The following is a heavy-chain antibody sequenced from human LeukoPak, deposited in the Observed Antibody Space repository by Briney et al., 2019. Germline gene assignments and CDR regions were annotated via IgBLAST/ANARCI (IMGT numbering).Heavy chain of an antibody. CDR3: ARGGGEVSRGYSKYYFDC. D-gene: IGHD3-16*01. CDR1: GFTVSNNY. J-gene: IGHJ4*02. V-gene: IGHV3-53*01. CDR2: IYGGGTT. Sequence: GGSLRLSCAASGFTVSNNYMSWIRQAPGKGLEWVSIIYGGGTTYYADSVKGRFTISRDNSKNTLYLQMNSLRAEDTAVYYCARGGGEVSRGYSKYYFDCWGQGTLVTVSS.